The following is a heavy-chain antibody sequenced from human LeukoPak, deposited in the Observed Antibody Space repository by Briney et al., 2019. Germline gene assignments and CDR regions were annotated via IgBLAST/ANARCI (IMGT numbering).Heavy chain of an antibody. Sequence: SQTLSLTCTVSGGSISSGGYYWSWIRQHPGKGLEWIGYIYYSGSTYYNPSLKSRVTISVDTSKNQFSLKLSSVTAADTAVYYCATDNDFWSGYYFFDQWGQGILVTVSS. D-gene: IGHD3-3*01. J-gene: IGHJ4*02. V-gene: IGHV4-31*03. CDR2: IYYSGST. CDR3: ATDNDFWSGYYFFDQ. CDR1: GGSISSGGYY.